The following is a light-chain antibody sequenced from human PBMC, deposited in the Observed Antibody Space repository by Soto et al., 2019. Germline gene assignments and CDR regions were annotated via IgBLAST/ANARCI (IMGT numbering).Light chain of an antibody. CDR1: QSVSNND. CDR2: GAS. CDR3: HHYGSSPPYT. Sequence: EIVLTQSPDTLSLSPGERATVSCRASQSVSNNDLAWYQQKPGQAPRLLLYGASFRPTGIPDRFSGSGSGTDFTLTISRLEPEDFAVYYCHHYGSSPPYTCGQGTKLDIK. V-gene: IGKV3-20*01. J-gene: IGKJ2*01.